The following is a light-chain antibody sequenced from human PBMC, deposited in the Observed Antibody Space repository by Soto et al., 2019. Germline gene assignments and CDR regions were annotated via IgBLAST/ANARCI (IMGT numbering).Light chain of an antibody. V-gene: IGKV3-15*01. CDR1: ESVRTS. CDR2: GAS. CDR3: QQYSDWPRT. Sequence: ELVLTQSPATLSVSPGERATLSCRASESVRTSLAWYPQKPGRSPSLIIYGASNRATGLPARFSGSGSVTEFTLTIRSLQSEDFAVYSCQQYSDWPRTFSQGTQLEFK. J-gene: IGKJ1*01.